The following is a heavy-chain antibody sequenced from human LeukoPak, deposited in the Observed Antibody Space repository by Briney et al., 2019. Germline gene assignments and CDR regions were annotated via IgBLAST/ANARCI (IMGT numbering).Heavy chain of an antibody. D-gene: IGHD3-16*01. CDR3: AKDPGGLSGGALKY. J-gene: IGHJ4*02. Sequence: PGGSLRLSCAASGFTFSSYGMSWVRQAPGKGLEWVSAISGSGGSTYYADSVKGRFTISRDNSKNTLYLQMNSLRAEDTAVYYCAKDPGGLSGGALKYWGQGTLVTVSS. V-gene: IGHV3-23*01. CDR1: GFTFSSYG. CDR2: ISGSGGST.